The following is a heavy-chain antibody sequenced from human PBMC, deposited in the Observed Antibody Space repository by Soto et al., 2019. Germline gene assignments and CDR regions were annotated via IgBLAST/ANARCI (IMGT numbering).Heavy chain of an antibody. J-gene: IGHJ3*02. Sequence: EVQLVESGGGLVQPGRSLRLSCAASGFTFDDYAMHWVRQAPGKGLEWVSGISWNSGSIGYADSVKGRFTISRDNAKNSLYLQMNSLRAEDTALYYCAKGGGCSSTSCYSYAFDIWGQGTMVTVSS. CDR1: GFTFDDYA. D-gene: IGHD2-2*02. CDR3: AKGGGCSSTSCYSYAFDI. CDR2: ISWNSGSI. V-gene: IGHV3-9*01.